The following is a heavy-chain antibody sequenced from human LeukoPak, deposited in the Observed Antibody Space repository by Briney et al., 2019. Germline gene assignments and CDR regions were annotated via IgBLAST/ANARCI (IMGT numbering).Heavy chain of an antibody. CDR1: GFTFSNAW. V-gene: IGHV3-15*01. CDR2: IKSKTDGGTT. CDR3: TRDIVATIIDYYYGMDV. J-gene: IGHJ6*02. Sequence: GGSLRLSCAASGFTFSNAWMSWVRQAPGKGLEWVGRIKSKTDGGTTDYAAPVKGRFTISRDDSKNTLYLQMNSLKTVDTAVYYCTRDIVATIIDYYYGMDVWGQGTTVTVSS. D-gene: IGHD5-12*01.